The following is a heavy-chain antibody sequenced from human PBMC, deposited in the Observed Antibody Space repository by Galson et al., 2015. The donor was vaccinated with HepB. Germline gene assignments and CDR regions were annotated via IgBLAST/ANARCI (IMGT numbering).Heavy chain of an antibody. CDR3: ATDNPRAQLWLLGY. Sequence: SVKVSCKVSGYTLTELSMHWVRQAPGKGLEWMGGFDPEDGETIYAQKFQGRVTMTEDTSTDTAYMELSSLRSEDTAVYYCATDNPRAQLWLLGYWGQGTLVTVSS. CDR2: FDPEDGET. J-gene: IGHJ4*02. CDR1: GYTLTELS. D-gene: IGHD5-18*01. V-gene: IGHV1-24*01.